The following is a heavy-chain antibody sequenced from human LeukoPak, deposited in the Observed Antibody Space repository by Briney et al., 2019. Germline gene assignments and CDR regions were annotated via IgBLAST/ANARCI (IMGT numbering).Heavy chain of an antibody. Sequence: PSETLSLTCAVYGGSFSGYYWSWIRQPPGKGLEWIGYIYYSGSTNYNPSLKSRVTISVDTSKNQFSLKLSSVTAADTAVYYCARGAVAGINNWFDPWGQGTLVTVSS. D-gene: IGHD6-19*01. CDR3: ARGAVAGINNWFDP. CDR1: GGSFSGYY. V-gene: IGHV4-59*01. J-gene: IGHJ5*02. CDR2: IYYSGST.